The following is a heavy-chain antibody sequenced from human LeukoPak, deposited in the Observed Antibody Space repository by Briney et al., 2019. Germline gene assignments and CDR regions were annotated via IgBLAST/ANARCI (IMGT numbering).Heavy chain of an antibody. CDR3: ARYSSSWYFDY. V-gene: IGHV4-34*01. J-gene: IGHJ4*02. Sequence: PSETLSLTCAVYGGSLSGYYWSWIRQPPGKGLEWIGEINHSGSTNYNPSLKSRVTISVDTSKNQFSLKLSSVTAADTAVYYCARYSSSWYFDYWGQGTLVTVSS. D-gene: IGHD6-13*01. CDR1: GGSLSGYY. CDR2: INHSGST.